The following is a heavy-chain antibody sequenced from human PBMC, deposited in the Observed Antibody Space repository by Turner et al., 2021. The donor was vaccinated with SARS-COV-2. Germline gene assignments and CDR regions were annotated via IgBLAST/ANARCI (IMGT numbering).Heavy chain of an antibody. V-gene: IGHV3-48*01. D-gene: IGHD3-3*02. CDR3: TKGLQLGAAFDF. CDR2: ISKSSLTI. CDR1: GFTFSTSA. J-gene: IGHJ4*02. Sequence: EVQLVESGGGVVQPGQSRRRSCATSGFTFSTSAMNWVRQAPGKGLEWVSYISKSSLTIYYADSVKGRFAISRNNAENSLYLQMTSLRADDTAVYYCTKGLQLGAAFDFWGQGALVTVSS.